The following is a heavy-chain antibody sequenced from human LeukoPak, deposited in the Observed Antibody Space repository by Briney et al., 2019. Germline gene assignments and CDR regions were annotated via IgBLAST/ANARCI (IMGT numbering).Heavy chain of an antibody. D-gene: IGHD3-22*01. V-gene: IGHV3-7*01. CDR1: GFSFSAYD. J-gene: IGHJ6*02. CDR2: IKQDGSEK. Sequence: GGSLRLSCAASGFSFSAYDVHWVRQAPGKGLEWVANIKQDGSEKYYVDSVKGRFTISRDNAKNSLYLQMNSLRAEDTAVYYCARDRNYYDSSGYGMDVWGQGTTVTVSS. CDR3: ARDRNYYDSSGYGMDV.